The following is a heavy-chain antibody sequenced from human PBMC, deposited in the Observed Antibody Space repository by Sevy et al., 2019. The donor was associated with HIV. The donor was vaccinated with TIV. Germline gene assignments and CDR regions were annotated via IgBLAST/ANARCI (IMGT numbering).Heavy chain of an antibody. J-gene: IGHJ4*02. D-gene: IGHD5-18*01. V-gene: IGHV4-39*01. Sequence: SETLSLTCTVSGGSISSSSYYWGWIRQPPGKGLEWIGSIYYSGRTYYNPSLKSRVTISVDTSKNQFSLRLSSVTAADTAGYYCAGEGYSYGYPYSYWGQGTLVTVSS. CDR2: IYYSGRT. CDR1: GGSISSSSYY. CDR3: AGEGYSYGYPYSY.